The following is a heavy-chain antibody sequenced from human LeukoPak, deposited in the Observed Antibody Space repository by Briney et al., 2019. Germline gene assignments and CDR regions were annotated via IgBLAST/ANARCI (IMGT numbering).Heavy chain of an antibody. CDR2: ISRGSSYT. CDR3: ARDFLYGMDV. J-gene: IGHJ6*02. CDR1: GFTFSDYY. Sequence: GGSLRLSCAASGFTFSDYYMSWIRQAPGKGLEWVSYISRGSSYTNYADSVKGRFTISRDNAKNSLYLQMNSLRAEDTAVYYCARDFLYGMDVWGQGTTVTVSS. V-gene: IGHV3-11*06.